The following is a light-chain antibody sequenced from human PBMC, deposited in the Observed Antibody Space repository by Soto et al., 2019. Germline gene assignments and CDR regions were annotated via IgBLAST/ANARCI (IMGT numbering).Light chain of an antibody. CDR2: EVS. Sequence: QSALTQPPSASGSPGQSVTISCTGTSSDVGGYNYVYWYQQHPGKVPKLMIYEVSKRPSGVPDRFSGSKSGNTASLTVSGLQAEDEADYYCSSYAGSTTPVVFGGGTKQTVL. CDR3: SSYAGSTTPVV. CDR1: SSDVGGYNY. V-gene: IGLV2-8*01. J-gene: IGLJ2*01.